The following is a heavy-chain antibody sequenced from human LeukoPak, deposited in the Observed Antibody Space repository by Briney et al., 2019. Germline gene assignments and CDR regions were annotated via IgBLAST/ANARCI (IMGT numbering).Heavy chain of an antibody. D-gene: IGHD3-16*01. CDR2: ISYDGSNK. J-gene: IGHJ4*02. V-gene: IGHV3-30*04. CDR3: ARDLGGWDQYYFDS. Sequence: GGSLRLSCAASGFTFSGSAMHWVRQAPGKGLEWVAVISYDGSNKYYADSVKGRFTISRDNAKNSLYLQMNSLRAEDTAVYFCARDLGGWDQYYFDSWGQGTLVTVSS. CDR1: GFTFSGSA.